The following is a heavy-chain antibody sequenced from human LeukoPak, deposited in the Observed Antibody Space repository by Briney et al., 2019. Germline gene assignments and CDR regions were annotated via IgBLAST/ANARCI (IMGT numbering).Heavy chain of an antibody. D-gene: IGHD3-9*01. CDR3: ARHRRNYDILTGYYHDAFDI. V-gene: IGHV5-51*01. Sequence: GESLKISCQGSGYTFSSYWIGWVRQMPGKGLEWMGIIYAGDSDTKYSPSFQGQVTISADKSISTAYLQWSSLKASDTAMYYCARHRRNYDILTGYYHDAFDIWGQGTMVTVSS. CDR2: IYAGDSDT. J-gene: IGHJ3*02. CDR1: GYTFSSYW.